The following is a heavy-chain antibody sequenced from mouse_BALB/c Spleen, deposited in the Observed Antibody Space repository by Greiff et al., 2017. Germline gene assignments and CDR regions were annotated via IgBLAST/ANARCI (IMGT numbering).Heavy chain of an antibody. J-gene: IGHJ2*01. Sequence: EVKLMESGGDLVKPGGSLKLSCAASGFTFSSYGMSWVRQTPDKRLEWVATISSGGSYTYYPDSVKGRFTISRDNAKNTLYLQMSSLKSEDTAMYYCARPPYGDDVGFDYWGQGTTLTVSS. D-gene: IGHD2-2*01. CDR2: ISSGGSYT. CDR1: GFTFSSYG. V-gene: IGHV5-6*01. CDR3: ARPPYGDDVGFDY.